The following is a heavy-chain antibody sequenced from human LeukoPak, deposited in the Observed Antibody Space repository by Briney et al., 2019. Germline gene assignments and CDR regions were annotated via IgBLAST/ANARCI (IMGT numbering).Heavy chain of an antibody. CDR3: ARDAGYSSGWYDY. CDR2: ISGSSSYI. D-gene: IGHD6-19*01. CDR1: GFTFSSYS. V-gene: IGHV3-21*01. J-gene: IGHJ4*02. Sequence: PGGSLRLSCAASGFTFSSYSMNWVRQAPGKGLEWVSSISGSSSYIYYADSVKGRFTISRDNAKNSLYLQMNSLRAEDTAVYYCARDAGYSSGWYDYWGQGTLVTVSS.